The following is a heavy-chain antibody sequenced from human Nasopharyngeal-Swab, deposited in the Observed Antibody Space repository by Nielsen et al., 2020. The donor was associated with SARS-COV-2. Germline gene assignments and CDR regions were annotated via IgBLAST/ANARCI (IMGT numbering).Heavy chain of an antibody. Sequence: WVRQAPGQGLEWMGGIIPIFGTANYAQKFQGRVTIAADESTSTAYMELSSLRSEDTAVYYCANSAIWFGEFPFDYWGQGTLVTVSS. J-gene: IGHJ4*02. D-gene: IGHD3-10*01. V-gene: IGHV1-69*01. CDR3: ANSAIWFGEFPFDY. CDR2: IIPIFGTA.